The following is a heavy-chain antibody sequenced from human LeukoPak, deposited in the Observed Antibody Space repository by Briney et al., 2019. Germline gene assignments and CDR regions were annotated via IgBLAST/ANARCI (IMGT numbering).Heavy chain of an antibody. Sequence: PSETLSLTCTVSGGSISSYYWSWIRQPAGKGLEWIGRIHTSGSTNYNPSLKSRVTMSVDTSKNQFSLKLSSVTAADTAVYYCARDMRYCSGGSCYPETDYYYYGMDVWGQGTTVTVSS. CDR2: IHTSGST. V-gene: IGHV4-4*07. CDR3: ARDMRYCSGGSCYPETDYYYYGMDV. J-gene: IGHJ6*02. CDR1: GGSISSYY. D-gene: IGHD2-15*01.